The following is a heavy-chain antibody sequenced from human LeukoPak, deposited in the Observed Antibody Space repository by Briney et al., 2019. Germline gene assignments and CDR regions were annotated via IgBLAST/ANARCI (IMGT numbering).Heavy chain of an antibody. CDR2: IYYSGST. CDR3: ARGPPFLRTYYYDSSGYYYFDY. V-gene: IGHV4-31*03. D-gene: IGHD3-22*01. CDR1: GGSISSGGYY. J-gene: IGHJ4*02. Sequence: SQTLPLTCTVSGGSISSGGYYWSWIRQHPGKGLEWIGYIYYSGSTYYNPSLKSRVTISVDTSKNQFSLKLSSVTAADTAVYYCARGPPFLRTYYYDSSGYYYFDYWGQGTLVTVSS.